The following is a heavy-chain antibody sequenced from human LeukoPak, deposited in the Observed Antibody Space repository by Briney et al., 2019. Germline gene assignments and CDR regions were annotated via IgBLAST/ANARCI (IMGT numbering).Heavy chain of an antibody. CDR2: IKQDGSEK. D-gene: IGHD6-19*01. V-gene: IGHV3-7*03. Sequence: PGGSLRLSCAASGFTFSTYWMSWVRQAPGKGLEWVANIKQDGSEKYYVDSVKGRFTISRDNAKNSLYLQMNSLRAEDTAVYYCARDKSIAVAGIGVIDYWGQGTLVTVSS. CDR3: ARDKSIAVAGIGVIDY. J-gene: IGHJ4*02. CDR1: GFTFSTYW.